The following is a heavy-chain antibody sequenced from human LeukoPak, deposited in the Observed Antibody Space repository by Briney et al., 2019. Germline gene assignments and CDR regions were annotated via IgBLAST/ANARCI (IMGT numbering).Heavy chain of an antibody. V-gene: IGHV3-23*01. Sequence: GGSLRLPCAASGFTFSSYAMSWVRQAPGKGLEWVSGISGSDGSTNYADSVKGRFTISRENSKNTLYLQMNSLRAEDTAVYYCAKVLTKGVYWGQGTLVTVSS. CDR2: ISGSDGST. J-gene: IGHJ4*02. CDR3: AKVLTKGVY. D-gene: IGHD4/OR15-4a*01. CDR1: GFTFSSYA.